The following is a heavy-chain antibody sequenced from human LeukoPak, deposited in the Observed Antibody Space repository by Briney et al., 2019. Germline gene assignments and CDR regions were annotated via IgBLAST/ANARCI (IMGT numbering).Heavy chain of an antibody. Sequence: GGSLRLSCAASGFTFSDYYMSWIRQAPGKGLEWVSYISSSGSTIYYADSVKGRFTISRDNAKNSLYLQMNSLRAEDTAVYYCVVTAASSRFDPWGQGTLVTVSS. J-gene: IGHJ5*02. CDR1: GFTFSDYY. CDR3: VVTAASSRFDP. CDR2: ISSSGSTI. D-gene: IGHD2-2*01. V-gene: IGHV3-11*01.